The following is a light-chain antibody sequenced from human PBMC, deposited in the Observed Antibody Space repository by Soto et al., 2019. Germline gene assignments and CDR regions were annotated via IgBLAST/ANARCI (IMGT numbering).Light chain of an antibody. CDR1: QSVSSD. CDR3: QQYNNWPRT. Sequence: EIVLTQSQSTLSVSAGERAALSGRASQSVSSDLAWYQQKPGQAPRLLIYGASTRATGIPARFSGSGSGTEFTLTISSLQSEDFAVYYCQQYNNWPRTFGQGTKVDIK. J-gene: IGKJ1*01. V-gene: IGKV3-15*01. CDR2: GAS.